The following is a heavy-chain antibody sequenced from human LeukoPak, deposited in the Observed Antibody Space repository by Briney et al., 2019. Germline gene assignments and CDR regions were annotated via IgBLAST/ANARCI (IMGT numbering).Heavy chain of an antibody. Sequence: GGSLRLSCAASGFTFSSYAMSWVRQAPGKGLEWVSAISGSGGSTYYADSVKGRFTISRDNSKNTLYLQMNSLRAEDTAVYYCAKGVVRYSSSWYNAFDIWGQGTMDTVSS. CDR3: AKGVVRYSSSWYNAFDI. V-gene: IGHV3-23*01. D-gene: IGHD6-13*01. CDR2: ISGSGGST. J-gene: IGHJ3*02. CDR1: GFTFSSYA.